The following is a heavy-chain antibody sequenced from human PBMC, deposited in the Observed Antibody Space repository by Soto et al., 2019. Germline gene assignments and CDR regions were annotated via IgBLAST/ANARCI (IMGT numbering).Heavy chain of an antibody. CDR1: DGTFSGYY. V-gene: IGHV4-34*01. J-gene: IGHJ6*02. Sequence: QVQLQQWGAGLLKPSETLSLTCAVFDGTFSGYYWSWIREPPGKGLEWLGEINHRGSTNYNPSLRSRVTIAVDTSKTRVSLRLTSVNAGDTAVYYFARGDSARYDYYAMDVWGQGSTVTVSS. CDR2: INHRGST. CDR3: ARGDSARYDYYAMDV. D-gene: IGHD4-4*01.